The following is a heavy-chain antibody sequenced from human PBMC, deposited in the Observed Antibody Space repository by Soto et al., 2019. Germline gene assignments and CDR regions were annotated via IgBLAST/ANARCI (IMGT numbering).Heavy chain of an antibody. D-gene: IGHD3-3*01. V-gene: IGHV4-31*03. Sequence: SETLSLTCTVSSGSISSGGSYWSWIRQYPGKGLEWIGYIYNSGSTYYNPSLKSRVTISVDTSKNQFSLKLSSVTAADTAVYYCARVYRTYYDFWSGYYQGDYYGMDVWGQGTTVTVSS. CDR2: IYNSGST. J-gene: IGHJ6*02. CDR1: SGSISSGGSY. CDR3: ARVYRTYYDFWSGYYQGDYYGMDV.